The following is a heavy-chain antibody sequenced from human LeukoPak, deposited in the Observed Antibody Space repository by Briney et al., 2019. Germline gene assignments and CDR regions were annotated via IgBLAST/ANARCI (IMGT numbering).Heavy chain of an antibody. CDR1: GFTFSSNY. Sequence: PGGSLRLSCAASGFTFSSNYMSWVRQAPGKGLEWVSVIYSGGSTYYADSVKGRFTISRDNSKNTLYLQMNSLRAEDTAVYYCARVAAAGLHFDYWGQGTPVTVSS. D-gene: IGHD6-13*01. CDR2: IYSGGST. J-gene: IGHJ4*02. CDR3: ARVAAAGLHFDY. V-gene: IGHV3-66*01.